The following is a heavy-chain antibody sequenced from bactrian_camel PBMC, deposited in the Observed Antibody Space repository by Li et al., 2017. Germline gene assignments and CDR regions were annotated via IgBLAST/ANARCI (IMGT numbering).Heavy chain of an antibody. CDR1: GFTFSSYY. J-gene: IGHJ4*01. CDR2: VYTGDGKT. V-gene: IGHV3-2*01. Sequence: HVQLVESGGGLVQTGGSLRLSCARSGFTFSSYYIYWVRQTPGTGLEWVSTVYTGDGKTYSADSVKGRFTISRDNTKNILYLQMNNLTLEDTAMYHCAADGGRSRCYYTVYEGGIEYSTYGLGTQVTVS. D-gene: IGHD4*01.